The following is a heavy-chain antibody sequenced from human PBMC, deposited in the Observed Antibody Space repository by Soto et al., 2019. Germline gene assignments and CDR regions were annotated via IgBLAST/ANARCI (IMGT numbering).Heavy chain of an antibody. CDR1: GGSISSSSYY. D-gene: IGHD3-3*01. J-gene: IGHJ3*02. Sequence: TSETLSLTCTVSGGSISSSSYYWGWIRQPPGKGLEWIGSIYYSGSTYYNPSLKSRVTISVDTSKNQFSLKLSSVTAADTAVYYCARQFFGVVMGGVFDIWGQGTMVTVSS. V-gene: IGHV4-39*01. CDR2: IYYSGST. CDR3: ARQFFGVVMGGVFDI.